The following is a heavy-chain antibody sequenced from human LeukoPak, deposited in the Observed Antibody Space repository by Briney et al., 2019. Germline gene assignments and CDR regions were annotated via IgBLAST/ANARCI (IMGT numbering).Heavy chain of an antibody. CDR3: AKRGIAAAGYYFDY. D-gene: IGHD6-13*01. Sequence: GSLRLSCAASGFTFRSYAMHWVRQAPGKGLEWVAVISYDGSYKSYADSAKGRFTISRDNSKNTLYLQMNSLRAEDTAVYYCAKRGIAAAGYYFDYWGQGTLVTVSS. J-gene: IGHJ4*02. CDR2: ISYDGSYK. V-gene: IGHV3-30*04. CDR1: GFTFRSYA.